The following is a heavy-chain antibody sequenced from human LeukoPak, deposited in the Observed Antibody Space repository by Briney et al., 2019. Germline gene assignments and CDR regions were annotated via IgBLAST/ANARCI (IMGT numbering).Heavy chain of an antibody. CDR2: IKQDGSEK. CDR1: GFTFSSYW. D-gene: IGHD4-11*01. V-gene: IGHV3-7*01. J-gene: IGHJ4*02. CDR3: ARAPMTTRYYFDY. Sequence: PGGSLRLSCAASGFTFSSYWMSWVRQAPGKGLEWVANIKQDGSEKYYVDSVKGRFTISRDNSKNTLYLQMNSLRAEDTAVYYCARAPMTTRYYFDYWGQGTLVTVSS.